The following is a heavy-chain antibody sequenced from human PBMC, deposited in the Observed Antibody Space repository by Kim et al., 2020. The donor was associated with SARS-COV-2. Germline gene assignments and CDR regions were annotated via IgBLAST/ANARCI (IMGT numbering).Heavy chain of an antibody. J-gene: IGHJ4*02. CDR1: GFTFYDYA. Sequence: GGSLRLSCTTSGFTFYDYALSWFRQAPGKGLEWVAFITSRSYGATTHYAASVEGRFTISRDDSRSIAHLQMNSLQADDTAVYHCSRALGVVVGTWYFDFWGQGTLVTVSS. CDR3: SRALGVVVGTWYFDF. CDR2: ITSRSYGATT. V-gene: IGHV3-49*03. D-gene: IGHD2-21*01.